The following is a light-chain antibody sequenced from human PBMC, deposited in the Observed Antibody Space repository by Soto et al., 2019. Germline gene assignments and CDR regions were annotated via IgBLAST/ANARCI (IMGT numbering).Light chain of an antibody. Sequence: QAVVTQEPSFSVSPGGTVTLTCGLSSGSVSTSYYPSWYQQTPGQAPRTLIYSTDSRSSGVPDRFSGSILGNKAALTITGAHADDDSDYYCVLYMGSGISVFGGGTKLTVL. CDR1: SGSVSTSYY. CDR2: STD. V-gene: IGLV8-61*01. J-gene: IGLJ2*01. CDR3: VLYMGSGISV.